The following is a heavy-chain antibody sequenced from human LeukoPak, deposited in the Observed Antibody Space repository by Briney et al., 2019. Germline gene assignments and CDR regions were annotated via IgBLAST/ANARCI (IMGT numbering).Heavy chain of an antibody. V-gene: IGHV4-59*08. Sequence: NTSETLSLTCTVSGGSISSYYWSWIRQPPGKGLEWIGYIYYSGSTNYNPSLKSRVTISVDTSKNQFSLKLSSVTAADTAVYCCARRAVATPTFDPWGQGTLVTVSS. J-gene: IGHJ5*02. D-gene: IGHD5-12*01. CDR1: GGSISSYY. CDR3: ARRAVATPTFDP. CDR2: IYYSGST.